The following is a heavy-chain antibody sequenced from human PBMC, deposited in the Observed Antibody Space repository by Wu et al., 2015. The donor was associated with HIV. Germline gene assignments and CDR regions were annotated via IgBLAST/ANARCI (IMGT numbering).Heavy chain of an antibody. D-gene: IGHD4-17*01. CDR1: GYTFTSYG. J-gene: IGHJ3*02. CDR2: INPNSGGT. V-gene: IGHV1-2*02. Sequence: QVQLVQSGAEVKKPGASVKVSCKASGYTFTSYGISWVRQAPGQGLEWMGWINPNSGGTNYAQKFQGRVTMTRDTSISTAYMELSRLRSDDTAVYYCARDGAHDYGDYGSAFDIWGQGTMVTVSS. CDR3: ARDGAHDYGDYGSAFDI.